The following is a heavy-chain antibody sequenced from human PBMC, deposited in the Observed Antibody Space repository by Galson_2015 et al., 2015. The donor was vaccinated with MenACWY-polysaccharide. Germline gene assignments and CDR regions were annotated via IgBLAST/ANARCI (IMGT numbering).Heavy chain of an antibody. CDR3: ARDSGYFRFDY. J-gene: IGHJ4*02. V-gene: IGHV3-7*01. D-gene: IGHD3-22*01. CDR1: GFTFSNSG. CDR2: IKEDGSAK. Sequence: SLRLSCAASGFTFSNSGMTWVRQAPGKGLEWVANIKEDGSAKYYVDSVKGRFTISRDNAKNSLYLQMNSLRAEDTALYFCARDSGYFRFDYWGLGTLVTVSS.